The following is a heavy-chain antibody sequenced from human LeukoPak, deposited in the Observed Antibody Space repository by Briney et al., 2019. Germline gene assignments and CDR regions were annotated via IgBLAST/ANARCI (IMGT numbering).Heavy chain of an antibody. D-gene: IGHD1-14*01. CDR2: IGPTGSDR. J-gene: IGHJ4*02. V-gene: IGHV3-21*06. Sequence: PGGSLRLSCTASGLTFSTSGFNWVRQDPGKGLEWVASIGPTGSDRYHADSIKGRFTISRDNANNFLYLQMNSLRAEDTAVYYCATETNGRHYDYWGQGTPLTVSS. CDR3: ATETNGRHYDY. CDR1: GLTFSTSG.